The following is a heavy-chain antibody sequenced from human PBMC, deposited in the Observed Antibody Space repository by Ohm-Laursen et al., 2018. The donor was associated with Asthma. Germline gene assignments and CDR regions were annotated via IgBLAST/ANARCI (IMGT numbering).Heavy chain of an antibody. J-gene: IGHJ4*02. CDR1: GGSVSSGSNY. V-gene: IGHV4-31*03. CDR3: ARGTFYYESTGYYFFDH. D-gene: IGHD3-22*01. Sequence: TLSLTCPVSGGSVSSGSNYWSWIRQHPGKGLEWIGYIYYSGLTYSNPSLRSRVSISVDTSKNQFSLNLTPVTAADTAVYYCARGTFYYESTGYYFFDHWGQGALVTVSS. CDR2: IYYSGLT.